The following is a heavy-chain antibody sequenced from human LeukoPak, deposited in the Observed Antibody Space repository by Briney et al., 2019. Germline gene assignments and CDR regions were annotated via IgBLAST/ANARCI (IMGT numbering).Heavy chain of an antibody. CDR2: ISGSGGST. CDR3: AKGLAGYYGSPGLRYFDY. CDR1: GFTFSSYG. J-gene: IGHJ4*02. D-gene: IGHD3-10*01. Sequence: GGSLRLSCAASGFTFSSYGMSWVRQAPGKGLEWVSAISGSGGSTYYADSVKGRFTISRDNSKNTLYLQMNSLRAEDTAVYYCAKGLAGYYGSPGLRYFDYWGQGTLVTVSS. V-gene: IGHV3-23*01.